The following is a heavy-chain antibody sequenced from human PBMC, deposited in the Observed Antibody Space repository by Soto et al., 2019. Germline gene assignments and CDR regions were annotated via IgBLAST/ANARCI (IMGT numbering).Heavy chain of an antibody. J-gene: IGHJ2*01. Sequence: ASVKVSCKASGYTFTSYGISWVRQAPGQGLEWMGWMNPNSGNTGYAQKFQGRVTMTRNTSISTAYMELSSLRSEDTAVYYCARGWYSSGWYVWYFDLWGRGTLVTVSS. D-gene: IGHD6-19*01. CDR2: MNPNSGNT. V-gene: IGHV1-8*02. CDR1: GYTFTSYG. CDR3: ARGWYSSGWYVWYFDL.